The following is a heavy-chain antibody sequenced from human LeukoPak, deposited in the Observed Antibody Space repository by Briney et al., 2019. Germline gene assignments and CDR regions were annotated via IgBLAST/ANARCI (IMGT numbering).Heavy chain of an antibody. CDR2: IWYDGSNK. J-gene: IGHJ1*01. D-gene: IGHD6-13*01. CDR1: GFTFSSYG. CDR3: ARGGYSPSWLEYFQH. Sequence: PGESLTLSCAASGFTFSSYGMHWVRQAPGKGLEWVAVIWYDGSNKYYADSVKGRFTISRANSTNTLYLQLNSLTAEDTAVDYCARGGYSPSWLEYFQHWGQGTLVTVSS. V-gene: IGHV3-33*01.